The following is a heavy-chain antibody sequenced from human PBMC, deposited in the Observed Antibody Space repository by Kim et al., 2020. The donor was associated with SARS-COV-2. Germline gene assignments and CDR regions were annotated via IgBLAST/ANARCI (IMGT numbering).Heavy chain of an antibody. J-gene: IGHJ3*01. Sequence: SGPTLVNPTQTLTLTCSFSGFSLTTDGVGVGWIRQPPGKALEWLALIYWDEDKRYSPSLKTRLTISMDTSKSQVVLAMTNMDSVDTATYYCAQWLGKRTFAVWGQGTVVSVST. CDR2: IYWDEDK. CDR3: AQWLGKRTFAV. CDR1: GFSLTTDGVG. D-gene: IGHD3-22*01. V-gene: IGHV2-5*02.